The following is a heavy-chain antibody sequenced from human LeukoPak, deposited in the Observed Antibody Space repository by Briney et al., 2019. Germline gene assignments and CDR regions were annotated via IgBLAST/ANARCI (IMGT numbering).Heavy chain of an antibody. V-gene: IGHV3-23*01. CDR1: GFTFSSYG. Sequence: PGGSLRLSCAASGFTFSSYGMSWVRQAPGKGLEWVASISGGGGNTYYADSVKGRFTISRDNSKNTLYLQMNSLRAQDTVVYYCATSILTGNYDFWSGYPYYFDYWGQGTLVTVSS. D-gene: IGHD3-3*01. J-gene: IGHJ4*02. CDR3: ATSILTGNYDFWSGYPYYFDY. CDR2: ISGGGGNT.